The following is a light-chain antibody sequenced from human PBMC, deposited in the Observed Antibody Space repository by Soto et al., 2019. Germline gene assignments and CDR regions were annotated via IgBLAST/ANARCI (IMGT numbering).Light chain of an antibody. Sequence: EFVFTQSPGTLSLSPGERATLSCRASQTVRNNYLAWYQQKPGQAPRLLIYDASSRATGIPDRFSGGGSGTDFTLTISRLEPEDFAVYYCQQYGSSRTFGGGTKVDIK. J-gene: IGKJ4*01. CDR3: QQYGSSRT. V-gene: IGKV3-20*01. CDR2: DAS. CDR1: QTVRNNY.